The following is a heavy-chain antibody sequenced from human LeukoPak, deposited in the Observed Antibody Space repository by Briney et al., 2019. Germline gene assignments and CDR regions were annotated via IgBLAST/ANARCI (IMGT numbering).Heavy chain of an antibody. J-gene: IGHJ6*03. CDR3: ARVGPLGGSYHYYYYMDV. V-gene: IGHV1-69*13. D-gene: IGHD2-15*01. CDR2: IIPIFGTA. Sequence: SVKVSCKASGGTFSSYAISWVRQAPGQGLEWMGGIIPIFGTANYAQKFQGRVTITADESTSTAYMELSSLRSEDTAVYYCARVGPLGGSYHYYYYMDVWGKGTTVTVSS. CDR1: GGTFSSYA.